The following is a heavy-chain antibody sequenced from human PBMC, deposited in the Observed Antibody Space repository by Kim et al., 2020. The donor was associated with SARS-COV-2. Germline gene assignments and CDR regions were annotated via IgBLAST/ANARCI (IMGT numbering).Heavy chain of an antibody. D-gene: IGHD2-2*02. Sequence: GGSLRLSCTASGFTFGDYAMSWVRQAPGKGLEWVGFIRSKAYGGTTEYAASVKGRFTISRDDSKSIAYLQMNSLKTKDTAVYYCTRPLSRYCSSTSCYRFDYWGQGTLVTVSS. CDR1: GFTFGDYA. CDR2: IRSKAYGGTT. V-gene: IGHV3-49*04. CDR3: TRPLSRYCSSTSCYRFDY. J-gene: IGHJ4*02.